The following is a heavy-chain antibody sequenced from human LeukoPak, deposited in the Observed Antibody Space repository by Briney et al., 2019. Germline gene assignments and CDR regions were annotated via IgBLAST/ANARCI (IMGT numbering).Heavy chain of an antibody. J-gene: IGHJ4*02. CDR3: ARFRKAAAHAEFDY. CDR2: ISSSSSYI. Sequence: GGSLRLSCAASGFTFSSYSMNWVRQAPGKGLEWVSSISSSSSYIYYADSVKGRFTISRDNAKNSLYLQMNSLRAEDTAVYYCARFRKAAAHAEFDYWGQGTLVTVSS. V-gene: IGHV3-21*01. D-gene: IGHD6-13*01. CDR1: GFTFSSYS.